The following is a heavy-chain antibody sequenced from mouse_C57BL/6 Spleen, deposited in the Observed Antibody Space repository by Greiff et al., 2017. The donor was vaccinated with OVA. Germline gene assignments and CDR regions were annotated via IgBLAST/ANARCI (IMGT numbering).Heavy chain of an antibody. Sequence: VQLQESGAELVKPGASVKLSCKASGYTFTSYWMQWVKQRPGQGLEWIGEIDPSDSYTNYNQKFKGKATLTVDTSSSTAYMQLSSLTSEDSAVYYCARRYYGSSYSFAYWGQGTLVTVSA. CDR2: IDPSDSYT. CDR3: ARRYYGSSYSFAY. D-gene: IGHD1-1*01. V-gene: IGHV1-50*01. CDR1: GYTFTSYW. J-gene: IGHJ3*01.